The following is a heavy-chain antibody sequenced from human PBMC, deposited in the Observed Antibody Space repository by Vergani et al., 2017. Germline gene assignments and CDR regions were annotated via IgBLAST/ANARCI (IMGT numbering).Heavy chain of an antibody. J-gene: IGHJ6*03. Sequence: QVQLVESGGGVVQPGRSLRLSCAASGFTFSSYGMHWVRQAPGKGLEWVAVIWYDGSNKYYADSVKGRFTISRDNSKNTLYLQMNSLRAEDTAVYYCARGIAVAGTEGYHYMDVWGKGTTVTVSS. D-gene: IGHD6-19*01. CDR1: GFTFSSYG. CDR3: ARGIAVAGTEGYHYMDV. CDR2: IWYDGSNK. V-gene: IGHV3-33*01.